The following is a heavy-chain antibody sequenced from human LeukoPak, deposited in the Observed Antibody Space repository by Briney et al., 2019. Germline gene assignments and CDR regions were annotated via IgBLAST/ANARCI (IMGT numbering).Heavy chain of an antibody. CDR1: GGSFSGYY. J-gene: IGHJ2*01. CDR2: INHSGST. Sequence: PSETLSLTCAVYGGSFSGYYWSWIRQPPGKGLEWIGEINHSGSTNYNPSLKSRVTISVDTSKNQFSLKLTSVSAADTAVYYCARSPWAYYADFWYFDLWGRATLVTVSS. D-gene: IGHD3-10*01. CDR3: ARSPWAYYADFWYFDL. V-gene: IGHV4-34*01.